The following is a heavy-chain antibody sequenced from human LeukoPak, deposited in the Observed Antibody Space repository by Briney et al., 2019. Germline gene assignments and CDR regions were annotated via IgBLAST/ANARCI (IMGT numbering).Heavy chain of an antibody. V-gene: IGHV1-2*02. CDR3: ARDPIAAADYYYYYYMDV. D-gene: IGHD6-13*01. CDR1: GYTFTGYY. CDR2: INPNSGGT. J-gene: IGHJ6*03. Sequence: ASVKVSCKASGYTFTGYYMHWVRQAPGQGLEWMGWINPNSGGTNYAQKFQGRVTMTRDTSISTAYMELSRLRSDGTAVYYCARDPIAAADYYYYYYMDVWGKGTTVSVSS.